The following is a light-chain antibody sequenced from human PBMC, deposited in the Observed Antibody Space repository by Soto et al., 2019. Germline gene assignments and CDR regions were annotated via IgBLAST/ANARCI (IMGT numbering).Light chain of an antibody. J-gene: IGKJ1*01. CDR3: QQYGSSGT. V-gene: IGKV3-20*01. Sequence: LAQSPGTLSLSPGERATLSCRASQSVSNNYLAWYQQKPGQAPRLLIYGASNRATGIPDRFSGSGSGTDFTLTISRLEPEDFAVYYCQQYGSSGTFGQGTKVDIK. CDR2: GAS. CDR1: QSVSNNY.